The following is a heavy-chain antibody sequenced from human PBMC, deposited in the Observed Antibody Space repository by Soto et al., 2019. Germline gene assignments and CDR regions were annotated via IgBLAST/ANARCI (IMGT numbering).Heavy chain of an antibody. V-gene: IGHV3-43*01. CDR2: ISWDGGST. CDR3: AKDRSMYSSSWYVSHYGMDV. CDR1: GFTFDDYT. Sequence: GGSLRLSCAASGFTFDDYTMHWVRQSPGKGLEGVSLISWDGGSTYYADSVKGRFTISRDNSKNSLYLQMNSLRTEDTALYYCAKDRSMYSSSWYVSHYGMDVWGQGTTVTVSS. J-gene: IGHJ6*02. D-gene: IGHD6-13*01.